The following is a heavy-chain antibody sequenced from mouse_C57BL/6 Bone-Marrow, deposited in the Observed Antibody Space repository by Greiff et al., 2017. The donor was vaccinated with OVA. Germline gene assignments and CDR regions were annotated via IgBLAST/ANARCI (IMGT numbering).Heavy chain of an antibody. D-gene: IGHD1-1*01. Sequence: VQLQLSGPELVKPGASVKISCKASGYAFSSSWMNWVKQRPGKGLEWIGRIYPGDGDTNYNGKFKGKATLTADKSSSTAYMQLSSLTSEDSAVYFCARGLLRYYYAMDYWGQGTSVTVSS. J-gene: IGHJ4*01. CDR2: IYPGDGDT. CDR3: ARGLLRYYYAMDY. V-gene: IGHV1-82*01. CDR1: GYAFSSSW.